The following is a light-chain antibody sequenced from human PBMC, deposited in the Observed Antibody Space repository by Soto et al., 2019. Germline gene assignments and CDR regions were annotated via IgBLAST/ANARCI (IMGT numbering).Light chain of an antibody. CDR1: SSNIGSNT. CDR3: AAWDDSRNGPL. J-gene: IGLJ3*02. V-gene: IGLV1-44*01. CDR2: SNN. Sequence: QSVLTQPPSASGTSGQRVTISCAGISSNIGSNTVNRYQQLPGTAPTLRIYSNNQRPSGVPDRFSGSKSGTSASLAVNGLQSEDEADYYCAAWDDSRNGPLFGGGTKLTVL.